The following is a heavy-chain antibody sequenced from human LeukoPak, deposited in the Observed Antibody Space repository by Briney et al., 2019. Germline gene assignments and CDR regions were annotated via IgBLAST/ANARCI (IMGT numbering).Heavy chain of an antibody. V-gene: IGHV4-4*02. D-gene: IGHD2-15*01. J-gene: IGHJ4*02. Sequence: SGTLSLTCAVSGGSISSSNWWSWVRQPPGKGLEWIGEIYHSGSTNYNPSLKSRLTISVDKSKNQFSLKLSSVTAADTAVYYCARPRSTNYFDYWGQGTLVTVSS. CDR1: GGSISSSNW. CDR3: ARPRSTNYFDY. CDR2: IYHSGST.